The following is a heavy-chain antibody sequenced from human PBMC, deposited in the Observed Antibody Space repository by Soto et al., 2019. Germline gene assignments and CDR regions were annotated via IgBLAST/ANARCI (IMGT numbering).Heavy chain of an antibody. CDR1: GFSFSSYW. Sequence: EVQLVESGGGLVQPGGSLRLSCAASGFSFSSYWMTWVRQAPGKGLEWVANISSDGSDKYYVDSVKGRFTISRDHVKNSLYLQVNSRRVDDTALYYCARARIDLWGRGTLVTVSS. CDR3: ARARIDL. V-gene: IGHV3-7*01. J-gene: IGHJ2*01. CDR2: ISSDGSDK.